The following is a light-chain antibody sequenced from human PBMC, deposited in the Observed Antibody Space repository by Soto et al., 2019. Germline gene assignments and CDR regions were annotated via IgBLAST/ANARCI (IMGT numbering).Light chain of an antibody. CDR1: QSIRSW. CDR2: KAS. CDR3: QQYNSYSM. V-gene: IGKV1-5*03. J-gene: IGKJ1*01. Sequence: DIQMTQSPSTLSASVGDRVTITCRASQSIRSWLAWYQQKPGKAPKLLIHKASTLESGVPSRFSGSGSGTEFTLTISSLQPDDFATYYCQQYNSYSMFGQGTKVDIK.